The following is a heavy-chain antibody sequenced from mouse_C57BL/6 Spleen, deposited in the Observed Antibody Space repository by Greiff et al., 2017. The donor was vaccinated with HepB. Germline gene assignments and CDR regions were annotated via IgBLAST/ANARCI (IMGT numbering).Heavy chain of an antibody. CDR3: ARHYLDYFDY. D-gene: IGHD5-5*01. Sequence: QVQLKESGPELVKPGASVKISCKASGYAFSSSWMNWVKQRPGKGLEWIGRIYPGDGDTNYNGKFKGKATLTADKSSSTAYMQLSSLTSEDSAVYFCARHYLDYFDYWGQGTTLTVSS. CDR1: GYAFSSSW. V-gene: IGHV1-82*01. CDR2: IYPGDGDT. J-gene: IGHJ2*01.